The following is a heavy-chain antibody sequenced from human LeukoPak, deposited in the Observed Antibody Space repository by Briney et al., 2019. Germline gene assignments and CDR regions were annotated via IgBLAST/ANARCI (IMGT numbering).Heavy chain of an antibody. CDR2: IYSGGNT. CDR1: GFTVSSNY. V-gene: IGHV3-66*01. J-gene: IGHJ4*02. Sequence: PGGSLRLSCAASGFTVSSNYMSWVRQAPGKGLEWVSVIYSGGNTYYADSVKDRFTISRDNSKNTLDLQMNSLRAEDTAVYYCARLYSSGWYADHWGQGTLVTVSS. CDR3: ARLYSSGWYADH. D-gene: IGHD6-19*01.